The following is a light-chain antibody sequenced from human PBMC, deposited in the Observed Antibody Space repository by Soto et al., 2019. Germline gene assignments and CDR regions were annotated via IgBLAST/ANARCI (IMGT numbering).Light chain of an antibody. CDR1: QSVSSY. J-gene: IGKJ1*01. CDR2: DAS. Sequence: ETVLTQSPATLSLSPGERATLSCRASQSVSSYLAWYQQKPGQAPRLLIYDASNRATGIPARFSGSGSGTDFTLTISSLEPADFAVYYCQQYNNWPRTFGQGTKVEIK. CDR3: QQYNNWPRT. V-gene: IGKV3-11*01.